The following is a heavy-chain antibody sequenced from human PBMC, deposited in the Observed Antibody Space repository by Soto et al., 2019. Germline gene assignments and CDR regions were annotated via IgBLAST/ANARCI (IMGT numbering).Heavy chain of an antibody. Sequence: GASVKVSCKASGYTFTSYGIIWVRQAPGQGLEWMGWISAYNGNTNYAQKLQGRVTMTTDTSTSTAYMELRSLRSDDTAVYYCARGGGIGDFWSGYYFHYFDYWGQGTLVTVSS. CDR1: GYTFTSYG. V-gene: IGHV1-18*01. D-gene: IGHD3-3*01. J-gene: IGHJ4*02. CDR2: ISAYNGNT. CDR3: ARGGGIGDFWSGYYFHYFDY.